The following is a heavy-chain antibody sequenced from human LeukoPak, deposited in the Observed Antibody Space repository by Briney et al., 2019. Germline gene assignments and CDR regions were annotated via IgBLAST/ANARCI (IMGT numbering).Heavy chain of an antibody. CDR3: VKEVVATIPPL. CDR2: ISSGSVTI. Sequence: GGSLRLSCTASGFTFSSYAMNWVRQAPGKGLEWISYISSGSVTIYYTDSVRGRFTISRDNAKNSLYLQMNSLRAEDTAVYYCVKEVVATIPPLWGQGTLVTVSS. J-gene: IGHJ4*02. V-gene: IGHV3-48*01. D-gene: IGHD5-12*01. CDR1: GFTFSSYA.